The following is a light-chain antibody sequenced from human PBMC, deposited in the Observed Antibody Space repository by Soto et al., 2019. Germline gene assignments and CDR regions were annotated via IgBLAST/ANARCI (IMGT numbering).Light chain of an antibody. CDR1: QNISTN. CDR3: QQYNQWPLT. CDR2: GTS. V-gene: IGKV3-15*01. J-gene: IGKJ5*01. Sequence: EIVLTQSPATLSVSPGERATLSCRASQNISTNLAWYQHKRGQAPRLPIYGTSTRATGIPARFSGTGSGTEFALTISSLQSEDFAVYYCQQYNQWPLTFGQGTRREIK.